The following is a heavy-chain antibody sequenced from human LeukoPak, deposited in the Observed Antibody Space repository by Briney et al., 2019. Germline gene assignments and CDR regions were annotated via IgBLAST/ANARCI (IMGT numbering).Heavy chain of an antibody. V-gene: IGHV3-53*01. CDR3: ARVSLEIDY. CDR1: GFTVSSNY. CDR2: IFNGNGT. J-gene: IGHJ4*02. Sequence: GGSLRLSCAASGFTVSSNYMSWVRQAPGKGLEWVSVIFNGNGTYYADSVKGRYTISRDNSKNTLYLQMNSLRAEDTAIYYWARVSLEIDYWGQGTLVTVSS.